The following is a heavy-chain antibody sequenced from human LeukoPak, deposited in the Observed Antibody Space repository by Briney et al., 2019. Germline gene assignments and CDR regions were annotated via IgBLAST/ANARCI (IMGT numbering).Heavy chain of an antibody. CDR1: GGTFISYA. CDR3: ARDSGQWLVLASTHDAFDI. Sequence: SVKVSCKASGGTFISYAISWVRQAPGQGLEWMGGIIPIFGTANYAQKFQGRVTITADESTSTAYMELSSLRSEDTAVYYCARDSGQWLVLASTHDAFDIWGQGTMVTVSS. CDR2: IIPIFGTA. V-gene: IGHV1-69*13. D-gene: IGHD6-19*01. J-gene: IGHJ3*02.